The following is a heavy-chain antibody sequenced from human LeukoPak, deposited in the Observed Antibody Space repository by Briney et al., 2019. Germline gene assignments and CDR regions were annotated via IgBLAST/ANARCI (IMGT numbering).Heavy chain of an antibody. Sequence: GGSLRLSCAASGFTFSSYWMHWVRQAPGKGPVWVSRINNDGSGTTYADSVKGRFTISRDDAKNTLYLQMNSLRAEDTAVYYCARGNLSGPVDYFDYWGQGTLVTVSS. D-gene: IGHD6-19*01. J-gene: IGHJ4*02. CDR1: GFTFSSYW. CDR3: ARGNLSGPVDYFDY. V-gene: IGHV3-74*01. CDR2: INNDGSGT.